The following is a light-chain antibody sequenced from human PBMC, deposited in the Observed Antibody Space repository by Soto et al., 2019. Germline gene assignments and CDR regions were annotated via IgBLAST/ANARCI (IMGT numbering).Light chain of an antibody. CDR1: QSVGSA. Sequence: EIVMTQSPATLAVSPGETATLSCRASQSVGSAVAWYQHKPGQAPRNLIVGASIRATGVPGRFSGGGSGTEFTLTISSRQSEDFAVYYCQQYKNWPPLTFGGGTKVEIK. CDR2: GAS. J-gene: IGKJ4*01. V-gene: IGKV3-15*01. CDR3: QQYKNWPPLT.